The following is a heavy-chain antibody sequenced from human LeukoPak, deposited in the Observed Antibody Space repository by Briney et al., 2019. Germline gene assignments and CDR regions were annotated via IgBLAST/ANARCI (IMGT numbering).Heavy chain of an antibody. J-gene: IGHJ4*02. V-gene: IGHV3-23*01. CDR2: ISGSGGST. CDR1: GFTFSSYG. CDR3: AKRGGSYYYFDY. D-gene: IGHD1-26*01. Sequence: PGGTPRLSCAASGFTFSSYGMSWVRQAPGKGLEWVSAISGSGGSTYYADSVKGRFTISRDNSKNTLYLQMNSLRAEDTAVYYCAKRGGSYYYFDYWGQGTLVTVSS.